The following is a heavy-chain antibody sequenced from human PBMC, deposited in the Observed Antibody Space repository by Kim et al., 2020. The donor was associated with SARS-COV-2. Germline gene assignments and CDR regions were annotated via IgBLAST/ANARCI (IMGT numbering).Heavy chain of an antibody. CDR2: LKHDGSAK. Sequence: GGSLRLFCAASGFTFSRYWMRWVRQAPGKGLEWVADLKHDGSAKNYVDAVKGRFTISRDNAKNSVYLQMNSLRVEDTAIYYCARGGDYAFDVWGQGTMVT. CDR1: GFTFSRYW. CDR3: ARGGDYAFDV. V-gene: IGHV3-7*01. J-gene: IGHJ3*01.